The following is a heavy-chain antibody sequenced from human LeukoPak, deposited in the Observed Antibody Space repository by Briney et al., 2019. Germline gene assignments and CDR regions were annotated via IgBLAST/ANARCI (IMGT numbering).Heavy chain of an antibody. CDR2: INTNTGNP. D-gene: IGHD6-19*01. Sequence: ASVKVSCKASEYTFTSYAMNWVRQAPGQGLEWKGWINTNTGNPTYAQGFTGRFVFSLDTSVSTAYLQISSLKAEDTAVYYCARDGAVAGPNFDYWGQGTLVTVSS. CDR1: EYTFTSYA. V-gene: IGHV7-4-1*02. CDR3: ARDGAVAGPNFDY. J-gene: IGHJ4*02.